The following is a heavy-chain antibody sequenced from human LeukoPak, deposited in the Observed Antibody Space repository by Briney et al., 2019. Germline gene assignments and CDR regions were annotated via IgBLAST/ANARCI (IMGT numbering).Heavy chain of an antibody. CDR2: IYHSGST. CDR3: ARDKEGSGSWYPIDY. D-gene: IGHD6-13*01. J-gene: IGHJ4*02. V-gene: IGHV4-4*02. CDR1: GGSISSSNW. Sequence: SETLSLTCAVSGGSISSSNWWSWVRQPPGKGLAWIGEIYHSGSTNYNPSIKSRVTISVDKTKNQFSLKLSSVTAADTAVYYCARDKEGSGSWYPIDYWGQGTLVTVSS.